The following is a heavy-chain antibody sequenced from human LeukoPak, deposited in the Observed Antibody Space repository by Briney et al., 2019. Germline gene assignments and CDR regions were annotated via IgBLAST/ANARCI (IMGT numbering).Heavy chain of an antibody. J-gene: IGHJ4*02. CDR2: ISSSSTYI. V-gene: IGHV3-21*01. CDR3: ARGTTAESDY. Sequence: GGSLRLSCAASGFTFNNYRMNWVRQAPGKGLEWVSSISSSSTYIYYADSVKGRFTVSRDNAKNSLYLQMNSLRAEDTAVYYCARGTTAESDYWGQGTLVTVSS. D-gene: IGHD1-7*01. CDR1: GFTFNNYR.